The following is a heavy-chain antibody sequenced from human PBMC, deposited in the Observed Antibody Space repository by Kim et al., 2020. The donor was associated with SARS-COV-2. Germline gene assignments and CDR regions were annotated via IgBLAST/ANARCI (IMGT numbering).Heavy chain of an antibody. CDR3: TTDSGYGDYVGY. V-gene: IGHV3-15*01. J-gene: IGHJ4*02. D-gene: IGHD3-22*01. Sequence: DTAAPVKGRFTISRDDSKNTLYLQMNSLKTEDTAVYYCTTDSGYGDYVGYWGQGILVTVSS.